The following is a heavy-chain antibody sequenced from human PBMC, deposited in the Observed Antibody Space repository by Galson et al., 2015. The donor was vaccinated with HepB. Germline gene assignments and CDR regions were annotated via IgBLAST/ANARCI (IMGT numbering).Heavy chain of an antibody. J-gene: IGHJ4*02. V-gene: IGHV3-23*01. CDR2: ISGSGGST. CDR1: GFTFSSYA. CDR3: AKSWGLGYCSSTSCPFDY. D-gene: IGHD2-2*01. Sequence: SLRLSCAASGFTFSSYAMSWVRQAPGKGLEWVSAISGSGGSTYYADSVKGRFTISRDNSKNTLYLQMNSLRAEDTAVYYCAKSWGLGYCSSTSCPFDYWGQGTLVTVSS.